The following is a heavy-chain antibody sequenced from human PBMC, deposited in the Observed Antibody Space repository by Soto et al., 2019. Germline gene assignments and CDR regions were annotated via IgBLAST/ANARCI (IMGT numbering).Heavy chain of an antibody. Sequence: HGESLKISCKGSGYSFTSYWISWVRQMPGKGLEWMGRIDPSDSYTNYSPSFQGHVTISADKSISTAYLQWSSLKASDTAMYYCARRAVHSSYFDYWGQGTLVTVSS. CDR1: GYSFTSYW. D-gene: IGHD1-1*01. CDR2: IDPSDSYT. J-gene: IGHJ4*02. V-gene: IGHV5-10-1*01. CDR3: ARRAVHSSYFDY.